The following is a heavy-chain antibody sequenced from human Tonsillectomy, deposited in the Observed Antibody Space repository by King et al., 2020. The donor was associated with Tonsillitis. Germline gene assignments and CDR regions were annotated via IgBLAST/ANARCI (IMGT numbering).Heavy chain of an antibody. J-gene: IGHJ4*02. CDR3: ARAFHSYFDY. V-gene: IGHV3-53*01. Sequence: VQLVESGGGLIQPGGSLRLSCAASGFTVSSNYMSWVRQAPGKGLEWVSVIYTVGSTYYAGSVKGRFTISRDNSKNTLYLQMNSLRAEDTAVYYCARAFHSYFDYWGQGTLVTVSS. CDR2: IYTVGST. CDR1: GFTVSSNY. D-gene: IGHD3-16*01.